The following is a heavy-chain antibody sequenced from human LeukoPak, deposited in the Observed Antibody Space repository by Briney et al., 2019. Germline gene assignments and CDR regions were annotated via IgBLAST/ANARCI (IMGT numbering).Heavy chain of an antibody. CDR3: AREGRGDNGGYYKGY. CDR2: ISHDGSNK. Sequence: GGSLRLSCAASGFIFRNYAIHWVRQAPGRGLEWVAVISHDGSNKYYADSVKGRFTISRDNSKNTVYLQMNSLRAEDTAVYYCAREGRGDNGGYYKGYWGQGTLVTVSS. D-gene: IGHD3-3*01. CDR1: GFIFRNYA. J-gene: IGHJ4*02. V-gene: IGHV3-30-3*01.